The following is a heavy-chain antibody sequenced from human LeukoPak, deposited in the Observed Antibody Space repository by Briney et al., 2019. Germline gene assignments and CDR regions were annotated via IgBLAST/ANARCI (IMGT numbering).Heavy chain of an antibody. Sequence: SETLSLTCTVSGGSISSGSYYWSWIRQPAGKGLEWIGRIYTSGSTNYNPYLKSRVTISVDTSKNQFSLKLSSVTAADTAVYYCARAHSSSSGYYYYYYMDVWGKGTTVTVSS. CDR2: IYTSGST. D-gene: IGHD6-6*01. CDR3: ARAHSSSSGYYYYYYMDV. V-gene: IGHV4-61*02. J-gene: IGHJ6*03. CDR1: GGSISSGSYY.